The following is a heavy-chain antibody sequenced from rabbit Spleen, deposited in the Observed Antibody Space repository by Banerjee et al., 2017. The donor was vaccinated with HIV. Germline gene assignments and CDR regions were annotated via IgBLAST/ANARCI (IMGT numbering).Heavy chain of an antibody. CDR2: IASGSSGDT. V-gene: IGHV1S40*01. J-gene: IGHJ4*01. CDR3: ARDLTNIIGWNFGW. CDR1: GFSFSNRYY. D-gene: IGHD1-1*01. Sequence: QSLEESGGDLVKPGASLTLTCTASGFSFSNRYYMCWVRQAPGKGLEWVACIASGSSGDTYYASWAKGRFTISKTSSTTVTLQMTSLTAADTATYFCARDLTNIIGWNFGWWGPGTLVTVS.